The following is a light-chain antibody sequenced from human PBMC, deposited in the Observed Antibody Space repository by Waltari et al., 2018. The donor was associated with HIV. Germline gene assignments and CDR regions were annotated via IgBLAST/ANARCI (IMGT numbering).Light chain of an antibody. CDR3: QKRSNWPLT. CDR1: QSVRSL. V-gene: IGKV3-11*01. CDR2: DAS. Sequence: EIVLTQSPATLSLSPGERATLSCGASQSVRSLIAWYQQKPGQAPRLLIYDASNRATGIPARFSGSGSGTDFTLTISSLEPEDFAVYYCQKRSNWPLTFGGGTEVEIK. J-gene: IGKJ4*01.